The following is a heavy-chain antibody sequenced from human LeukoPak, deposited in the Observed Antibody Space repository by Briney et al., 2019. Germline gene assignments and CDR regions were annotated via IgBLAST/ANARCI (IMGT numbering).Heavy chain of an antibody. CDR3: ARTRRGSYYYYGMDV. J-gene: IGHJ6*02. CDR1: GYSFTSYW. Sequence: GESLKISRKGSGYSFTSYWIGWVRQMPGKGLEWMGIIYPGDSDTRYSPSFQGQVTISADKSISTAYLQWSSLKASDTAMYYCARTRRGSYYYYGMDVWGQGTTVTVSS. D-gene: IGHD1-26*01. V-gene: IGHV5-51*01. CDR2: IYPGDSDT.